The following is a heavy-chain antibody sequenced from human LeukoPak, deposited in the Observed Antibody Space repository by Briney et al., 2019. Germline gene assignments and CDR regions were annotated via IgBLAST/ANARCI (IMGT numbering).Heavy chain of an antibody. CDR1: GYTFTGYY. Sequence: ASVKVSCKASGYTFTGYYMHWVRQAPGQGLEWMGWINPNSGRTNYAQKFQGRVTMTRDTSISTAYMELSRLRSDDTAVYYCARAIRSDTWFDPWGQGTLVTVSS. CDR2: INPNSGRT. D-gene: IGHD5-18*01. CDR3: ARAIRSDTWFDP. V-gene: IGHV1-2*02. J-gene: IGHJ5*02.